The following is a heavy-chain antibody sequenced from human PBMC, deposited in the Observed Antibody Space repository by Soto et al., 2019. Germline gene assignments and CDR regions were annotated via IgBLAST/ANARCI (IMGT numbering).Heavy chain of an antibody. D-gene: IGHD2-15*01. CDR1: GSSFASYW. V-gene: IGHV5-51*01. Sequence: ADSLKISCKCSGSSFASYWIAWVRQMPGKGMEGMGVIYPGDSDTRYSPSFQGQVTISADKSISTAYLQWSSLKASDTAMYYCARNLVEASSGEGKESYYYYGMDVWGQGTTVSVSS. CDR3: ARNLVEASSGEGKESYYYYGMDV. J-gene: IGHJ6*02. CDR2: IYPGDSDT.